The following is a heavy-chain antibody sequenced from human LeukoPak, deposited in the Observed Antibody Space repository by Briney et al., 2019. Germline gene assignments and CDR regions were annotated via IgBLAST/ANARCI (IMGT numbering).Heavy chain of an antibody. CDR3: AKDRGNSFYYGMDL. CDR2: IRYDGSNK. Sequence: GSLRLSCAASGFTFSSYGMHWVRQAPGKGLEWVALIRYDGSNKYYADSVTGRFTISRDNSKNTLYLQMNSLRGEDTAVYYCAKDRGNSFYYGMDLWGQGTTVTVSS. D-gene: IGHD3-10*01. J-gene: IGHJ6*02. CDR1: GFTFSSYG. V-gene: IGHV3-30*02.